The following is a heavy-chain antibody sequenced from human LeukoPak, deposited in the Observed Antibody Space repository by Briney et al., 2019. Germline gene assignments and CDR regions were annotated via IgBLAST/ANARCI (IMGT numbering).Heavy chain of an antibody. D-gene: IGHD3-3*01. CDR3: ARSVTIFGAFDP. CDR1: RFTFSSYG. Sequence: PGGSLRLSCAASRFTFSSYGMHWVRQAPGKGLEWLAFIRYDGSNKDYADSVKGRFTSSRDNSKSTLYLQMNSLRAEDTAVYYCARSVTIFGAFDPWGQGSLVTVSS. J-gene: IGHJ5*02. V-gene: IGHV3-30*02. CDR2: IRYDGSNK.